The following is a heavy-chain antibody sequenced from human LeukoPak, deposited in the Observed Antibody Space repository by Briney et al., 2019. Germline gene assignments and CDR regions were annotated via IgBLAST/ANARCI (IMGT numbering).Heavy chain of an antibody. CDR1: GFTFSSYW. Sequence: PGGSLRLSCAAFGFTFSSYWMHWVRQAPGKGLVWVSRINSDGSSITYADSVKGRFTISRDNAKNTLYLQMNSLRAEDTAVYYCAREGRVSGYDFDCWGQGTLVTVSS. J-gene: IGHJ4*02. CDR2: INSDGSSI. CDR3: AREGRVSGYDFDC. D-gene: IGHD5-12*01. V-gene: IGHV3-74*03.